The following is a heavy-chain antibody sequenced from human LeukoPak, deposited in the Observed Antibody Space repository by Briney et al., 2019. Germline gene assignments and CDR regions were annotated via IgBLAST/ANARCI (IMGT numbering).Heavy chain of an antibody. CDR2: IKQDGSEK. Sequence: GGSLRLSCAASGFTFSSYWMSWVRQAPGKGLEWVANIKQDGSEKYYVDSVKGRFTISRDNAKNSLYLQMNSLRAEDTAVYYCARERDPTYYGDYVGYYMDVWGKGTTVTVSS. V-gene: IGHV3-7*01. J-gene: IGHJ6*03. D-gene: IGHD4-17*01. CDR1: GFTFSSYW. CDR3: ARERDPTYYGDYVGYYMDV.